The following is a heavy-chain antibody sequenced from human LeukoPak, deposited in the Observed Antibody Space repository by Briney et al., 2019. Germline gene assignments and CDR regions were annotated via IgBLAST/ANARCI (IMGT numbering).Heavy chain of an antibody. J-gene: IGHJ4*02. CDR3: AKDEGDFDWLWAPFDY. D-gene: IGHD3-9*01. Sequence: GGSLRLSCAASGFTFSSYAMSWVRQAPGKGLEWVSAISGSGGSTYYADSVKGRFTISRDNSKNTLYLQMNSLRAEDTAVYYCAKDEGDFDWLWAPFDYWGQGTLVTVSS. CDR1: GFTFSSYA. V-gene: IGHV3-23*01. CDR2: ISGSGGST.